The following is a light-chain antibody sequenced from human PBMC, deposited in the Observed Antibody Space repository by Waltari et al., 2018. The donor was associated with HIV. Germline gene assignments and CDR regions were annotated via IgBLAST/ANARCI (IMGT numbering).Light chain of an antibody. J-gene: IGLJ2*01. V-gene: IGLV3-1*01. CDR1: TFSAKY. CDR2: QDS. Sequence: SYELTQPPSVSVSPGQTASITCSGATFSAKYACWYQQKPGQSPVLVIYQDSKRPSGIPERFSGSNSGNTATLTISGTQAMDEADYYCQAWDSSTVVFGGGTKLTVL. CDR3: QAWDSSTVV.